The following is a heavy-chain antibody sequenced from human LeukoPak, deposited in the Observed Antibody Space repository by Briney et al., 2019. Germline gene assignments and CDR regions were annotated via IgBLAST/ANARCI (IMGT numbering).Heavy chain of an antibody. D-gene: IGHD5-18*01. CDR1: GYTFTGYY. Sequence: GASVKVSCKASGYTFTGYYMHWVRQAPGQGLEWMGWINPNSGGTNYAQKFQGRVTMTRDTSISTAYMELSRLRSDDTAVYYCARGEGLYSYGTPKSNDYWGQGTLVTVSS. CDR3: ARGEGLYSYGTPKSNDY. J-gene: IGHJ4*02. CDR2: INPNSGGT. V-gene: IGHV1-2*02.